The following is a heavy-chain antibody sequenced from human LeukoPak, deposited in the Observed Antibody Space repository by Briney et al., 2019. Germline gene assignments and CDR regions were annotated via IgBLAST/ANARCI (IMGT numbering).Heavy chain of an antibody. CDR1: GFTFSNHG. J-gene: IGHJ6*02. Sequence: GGSLRLSCAASGFTFSNHGMHWVRQAPGKGLEWVAVIWYDGSNEYYADSVKGRFTISRDNSKNTLYLQMNSLRAEDTAVYYCARDPATSYSSSWFTVWGQGTTVTVSS. D-gene: IGHD6-13*01. CDR2: IWYDGSNE. V-gene: IGHV3-33*01. CDR3: ARDPATSYSSSWFTV.